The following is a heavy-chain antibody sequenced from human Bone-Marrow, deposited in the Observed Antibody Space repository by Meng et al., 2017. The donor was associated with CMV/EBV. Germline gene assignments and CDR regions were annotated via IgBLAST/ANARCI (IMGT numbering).Heavy chain of an antibody. CDR3: ARDTPLHCSSTSCYTDWFDP. J-gene: IGHJ5*02. Sequence: ASVKVSCKASGYTFTSYYMHWVQQAPGQGLEWMGIINPSGGSTSYAQKFQGRVTMTRDTSTSTVYMELSSLRSEDTAVYYCARDTPLHCSSTSCYTDWFDPWGQGTLVTVSS. D-gene: IGHD2-2*02. CDR1: GYTFTSYY. V-gene: IGHV1-46*01. CDR2: INPSGGST.